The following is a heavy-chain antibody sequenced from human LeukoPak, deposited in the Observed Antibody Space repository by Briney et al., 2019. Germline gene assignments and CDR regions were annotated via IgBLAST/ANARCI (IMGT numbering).Heavy chain of an antibody. V-gene: IGHV3-23*01. J-gene: IGHJ4*02. Sequence: PGGSLRLSCAASGFTVSSNYMTWVRQAPGKGLDWVSTVSGTGTSTFYADSVKVRATISRDNSKNMLYLQMSSLRAEDTAMYYCAKGYYDSHRGLFEYWGLGTLVTVSS. CDR2: VSGTGTST. D-gene: IGHD3-3*01. CDR3: AKGYYDSHRGLFEY. CDR1: GFTVSSNY.